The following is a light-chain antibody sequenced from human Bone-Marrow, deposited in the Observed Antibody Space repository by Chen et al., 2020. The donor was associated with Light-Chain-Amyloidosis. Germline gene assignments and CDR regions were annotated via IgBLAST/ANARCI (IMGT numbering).Light chain of an antibody. CDR3: QVWDRSSDRPV. CDR2: DDS. J-gene: IGLJ3*02. Sequence: SYVLTQPSSVSVAPGPTATIACGGNNIGSTSVHWYQQTPGQAPLLVVYDDSDRPSGLPERLSGSNSGNTATLTISRVEAGEEADYYCQVWDRSSDRPVFGGGTKLTVL. V-gene: IGLV3-21*02. CDR1: NIGSTS.